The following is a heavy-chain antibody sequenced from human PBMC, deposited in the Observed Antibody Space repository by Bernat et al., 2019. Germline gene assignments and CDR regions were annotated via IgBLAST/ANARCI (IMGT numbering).Heavy chain of an antibody. D-gene: IGHD4/OR15-4a*01. J-gene: IGHJ4*02. CDR1: GYSISSGYY. V-gene: IGHV4-38-2*02. CDR3: ARDPPTMVRT. CDR2: IYHSGST. Sequence: QVQLQESGPGLVKPSETMSLTCAVSGYSISSGYYWGWIRQPPGKGLEWIGSIYHSGSTYYNPSLKSRVTISVDTSKNQFSLKLSSVTAADTAVYYCARDPPTMVRTWGQGTLVTVSS.